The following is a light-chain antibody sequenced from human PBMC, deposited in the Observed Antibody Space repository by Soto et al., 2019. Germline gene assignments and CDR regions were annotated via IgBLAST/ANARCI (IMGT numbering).Light chain of an antibody. CDR2: GAS. Sequence: SQSACTLSLSTGERATLSCGASQSVSNNYLAWYQQKPGQAPRLLIYGASNRATGIPDRFSGSGSGTDFTLTISRLEPEDFAVYYCQQYGSSGTFAQRTKVAI. CDR1: QSVSNNY. V-gene: IGKV3-20*01. J-gene: IGKJ1*01. CDR3: QQYGSSGT.